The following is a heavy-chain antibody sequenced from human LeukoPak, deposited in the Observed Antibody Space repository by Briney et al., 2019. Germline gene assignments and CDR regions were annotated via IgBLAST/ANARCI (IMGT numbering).Heavy chain of an antibody. CDR2: ISYDGSNK. J-gene: IGHJ4*02. CDR3: AKDLTGPVDY. CDR1: GFTFSSYA. Sequence: GGSLRLSCAASGFTFSSYAMHWVRQAPGKGLEWVAVISYDGSNKYYADSVKGRFTISRDNSKNTLYLQMNSLRAEDTAVYYCAKDLTGPVDYWGQGTLVTVSS. V-gene: IGHV3-30-3*02. D-gene: IGHD3-9*01.